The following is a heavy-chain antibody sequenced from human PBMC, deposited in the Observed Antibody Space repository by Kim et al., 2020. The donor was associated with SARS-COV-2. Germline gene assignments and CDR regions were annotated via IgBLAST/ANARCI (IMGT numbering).Heavy chain of an antibody. V-gene: IGHV3-30*01. Sequence: VKRRFTISRDKSKSTLYLQMNSMRAEDTAVYYCARDHCTNGVCYTAHFDYWGQGTLVTVSS. D-gene: IGHD2-8*01. J-gene: IGHJ4*02. CDR3: ARDHCTNGVCYTAHFDY.